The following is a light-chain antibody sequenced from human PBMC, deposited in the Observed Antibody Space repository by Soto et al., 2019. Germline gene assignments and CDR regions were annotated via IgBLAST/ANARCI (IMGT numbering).Light chain of an antibody. V-gene: IGKV1-39*01. Sequence: DIQMTQPPSSLSASVGDRVTITCRASQSITSYLNWYQHKPGRAPMLLIYAVSNLQRGVPSRFSGSGSGTDFTLTISGLQPEDLGTYYCQQSYNTPYTFGQGTKLQIK. CDR2: AVS. CDR3: QQSYNTPYT. CDR1: QSITSY. J-gene: IGKJ2*01.